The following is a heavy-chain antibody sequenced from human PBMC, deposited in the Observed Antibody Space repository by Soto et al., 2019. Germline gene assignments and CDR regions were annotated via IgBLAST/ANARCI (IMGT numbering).Heavy chain of an antibody. Sequence: QVQLVESGGGVVQPGRSLRLSCAASGFTFSSYGMHWVRQAPGKGLEWVAVISYDGSNKYYADSVKGRFTNSRDNSKNTLYLQMNSLRAEDTAVYYCAKDLSPGGDEGAFEIWGQGTMVTVSS. CDR3: AKDLSPGGDEGAFEI. D-gene: IGHD3-16*01. J-gene: IGHJ3*02. V-gene: IGHV3-30*18. CDR2: ISYDGSNK. CDR1: GFTFSSYG.